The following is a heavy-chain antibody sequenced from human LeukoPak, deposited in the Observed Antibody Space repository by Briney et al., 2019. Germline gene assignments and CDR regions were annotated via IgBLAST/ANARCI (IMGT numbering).Heavy chain of an antibody. CDR1: GGSVSSYY. CDR2: IYSRVT. Sequence: PSETLSLTCTVSGGSVSSYYLSWIRQPAGKGLEWIGRIYSRVTTYNPSLKSRVTMSADTSRNHVSLTLNSVTAADTAVYYCARDSGTTGEVKFDPWGQGTLVTVSS. CDR3: ARDSGTTGEVKFDP. V-gene: IGHV4-4*07. J-gene: IGHJ5*02. D-gene: IGHD3-10*01.